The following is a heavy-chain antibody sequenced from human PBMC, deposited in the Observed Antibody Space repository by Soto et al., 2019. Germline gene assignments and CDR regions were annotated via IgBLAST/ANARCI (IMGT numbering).Heavy chain of an antibody. V-gene: IGHV3-7*01. CDR3: VKAWYNDGWGYYFDY. D-gene: IGHD3-10*01. Sequence: EVQLVESGGGLVQPGGSLRLSCAASGFTFSSYWMTWVRQAPGKGLECVANIKEDGSGKYYVDSVKGRFTISRDNTKNSLDLQLKSLRAEDTATYYFVKAWYNDGWGYYFDYWGQGTLVTVSS. J-gene: IGHJ4*02. CDR1: GFTFSSYW. CDR2: IKEDGSGK.